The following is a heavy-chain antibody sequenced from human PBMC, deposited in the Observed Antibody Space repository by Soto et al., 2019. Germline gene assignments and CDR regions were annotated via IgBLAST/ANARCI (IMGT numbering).Heavy chain of an antibody. CDR1: GFTLSSNY. Sequence: GGSLRLSCAVSGFTLSSNYMSWVRQTPGKGLGWVSIIYDVDNTYYADSVKGRFTISRDNSKNTLYLQMNSLRAEDSAVYYCARDGGNNARYYGLFDYCGQGTLVTVSS. J-gene: IGHJ4*02. CDR2: IYDVDNT. CDR3: ARDGGNNARYYGLFDY. D-gene: IGHD3-10*01. V-gene: IGHV3-53*01.